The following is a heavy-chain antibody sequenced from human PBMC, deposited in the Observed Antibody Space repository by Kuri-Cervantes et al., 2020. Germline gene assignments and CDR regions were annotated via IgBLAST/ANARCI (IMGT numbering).Heavy chain of an antibody. V-gene: IGHV3-23*01. J-gene: IGHJ6*03. D-gene: IGHD2-8*02. CDR1: GFTFSSYA. CDR3: AKGGLGYCTGGVCADYYYYYMDV. CDR2: ISGSGGST. Sequence: GGSLRLSCAASGFTFSSYAMSWVRQAPGKGLEWVSAISGSGGSTYYADSVKGRFTISRDNSKNTLYLQMNSLRAEDTAVYYCAKGGLGYCTGGVCADYYYYYMDVWGKGTTVTVSS.